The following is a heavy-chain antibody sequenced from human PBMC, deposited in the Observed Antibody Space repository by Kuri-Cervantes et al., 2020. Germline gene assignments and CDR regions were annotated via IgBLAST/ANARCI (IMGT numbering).Heavy chain of an antibody. CDR1: GFTFSSYW. CDR2: IKHDGSEK. CDR3: AWFYYYYMDV. Sequence: GGSLRLSCAASGFTFSSYWMSWVRQVAGKGLEWVANIKHDGSEKYYVDSVKGRFTISRDNAKNSLYLQMNSLRAEDTALYYCAWFYYYYMDVWGKGTTVTVSS. V-gene: IGHV3-7*01. J-gene: IGHJ6*03. D-gene: IGHD3-10*01.